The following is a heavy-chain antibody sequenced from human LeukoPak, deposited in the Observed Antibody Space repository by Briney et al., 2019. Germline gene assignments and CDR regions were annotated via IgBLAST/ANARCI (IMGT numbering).Heavy chain of an antibody. Sequence: ASVKLSCKASGYTFTSYGITWVRQAPGQGLEWMGWINAYNGNPHYAQKLQGRVTMTTDTSTGTAYMELRSLRSDDTAVYYCARGSSVYDYWGQGTLVTVYS. V-gene: IGHV1-18*01. CDR2: INAYNGNP. CDR1: GYTFTSYG. CDR3: ARGSSVYDY. J-gene: IGHJ4*02. D-gene: IGHD3-10*01.